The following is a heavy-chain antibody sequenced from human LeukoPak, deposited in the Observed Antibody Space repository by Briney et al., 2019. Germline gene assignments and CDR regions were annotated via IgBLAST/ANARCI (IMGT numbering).Heavy chain of an antibody. Sequence: SETLSLTXTVSGGSISSSSYYWGWIRQPPGKGLEWIGSIYYSGSTYYNPSLKSRVTISVDTSKNQFSLKLSSVTAADTAVYYCMVRGVNHDYWGQGTLVTVSS. CDR2: IYYSGST. CDR1: GGSISSSSYY. CDR3: MVRGVNHDY. D-gene: IGHD3-10*01. J-gene: IGHJ4*02. V-gene: IGHV4-39*01.